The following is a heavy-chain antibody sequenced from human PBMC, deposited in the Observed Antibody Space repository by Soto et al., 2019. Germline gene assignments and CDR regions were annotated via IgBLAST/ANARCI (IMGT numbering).Heavy chain of an antibody. CDR3: AREKYGDFHYFDY. D-gene: IGHD4-17*01. V-gene: IGHV4-30-4*01. CDR2: IYYSGST. CDR1: GGSISSGDYY. Sequence: SETLSLTCTVSGGSISSGDYYWSWIRQPPGKGLEWIGYIYYSGSTYYNPSLKSRVTTSVDTSKNQFSLKLSSVTAADTAVYYCAREKYGDFHYFDYWGQGTLVTVSS. J-gene: IGHJ4*02.